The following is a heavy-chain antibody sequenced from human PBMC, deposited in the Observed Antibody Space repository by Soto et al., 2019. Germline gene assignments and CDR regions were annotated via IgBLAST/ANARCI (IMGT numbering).Heavy chain of an antibody. CDR3: AKVRADTASSLFDY. D-gene: IGHD5-18*01. Sequence: GGSLRLSCAASGFTFSSYGMHWVRQAPGKGLEWVAVISYDGSNKYYADSVKGRFTISRDNSKDTLYLQMNSLRAEDTAVYYCAKVRADTASSLFDYWGQGTLVTVSS. CDR1: GFTFSSYG. V-gene: IGHV3-30*18. J-gene: IGHJ4*02. CDR2: ISYDGSNK.